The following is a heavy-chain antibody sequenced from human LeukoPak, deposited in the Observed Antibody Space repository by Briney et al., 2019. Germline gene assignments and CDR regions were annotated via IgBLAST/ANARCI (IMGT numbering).Heavy chain of an antibody. J-gene: IGHJ6*02. CDR2: VSDSGSST. CDR1: GFTFYNYA. Sequence: PGGSLRLSCAASGFTFYNYAMSWVRQAPGTGLEGFSTVSDSGSSTYYADSVRGRFTISRDNSKNTVYLQMDSLRAEDTAIYYCAKVPYSDYGSGRPPFMDVWGQGTTVAVSS. V-gene: IGHV3-23*01. D-gene: IGHD3-10*01. CDR3: AKVPYSDYGSGRPPFMDV.